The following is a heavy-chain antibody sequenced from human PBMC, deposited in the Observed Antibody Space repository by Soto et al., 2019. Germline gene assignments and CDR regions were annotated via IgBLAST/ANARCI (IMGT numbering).Heavy chain of an antibody. Sequence: SETLSLTCTVSGGSISSSSYYWGWIRQPPGKGLEWIGSIYYSGSTYYNPSLKSRVTISVDTSKNQFSLKLSSVTAADTAVYYCASEYSGYDYYFDYWGQGTLVTVSS. V-gene: IGHV4-39*01. CDR3: ASEYSGYDYYFDY. CDR2: IYYSGST. J-gene: IGHJ4*02. CDR1: GGSISSSSYY. D-gene: IGHD5-12*01.